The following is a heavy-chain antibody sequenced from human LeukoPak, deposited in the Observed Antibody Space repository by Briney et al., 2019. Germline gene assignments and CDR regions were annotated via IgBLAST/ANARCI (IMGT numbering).Heavy chain of an antibody. D-gene: IGHD7-27*01. Sequence: GGSLRLSCAASGFTINNYVMSWVRQAPGKGLEWVSAVNSDASSTFYADSVKGRFTISRDNSKNTLYLQMNSLRAEDTAVYYCAKTSTAKLTVFDYWGQGTLVTVSS. CDR1: GFTINNYV. CDR2: VNSDASST. J-gene: IGHJ4*02. V-gene: IGHV3-23*01. CDR3: AKTSTAKLTVFDY.